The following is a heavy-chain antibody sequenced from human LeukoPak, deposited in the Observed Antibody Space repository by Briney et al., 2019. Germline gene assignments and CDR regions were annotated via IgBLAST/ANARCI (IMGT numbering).Heavy chain of an antibody. J-gene: IGHJ4*02. CDR2: IYSGGST. V-gene: IGHV3-66*01. Sequence: GGSLRLSCAASGFTVSSNYMSWVRQAPGKGLEWVSVIYSGGSTYYADSVKGRITISRDNSKNTLYLQMNSLRAEDTAVYYCARDPSYGSGSPYYFDYWGQGTLVTVSS. CDR3: ARDPSYGSGSPYYFDY. D-gene: IGHD3-10*01. CDR1: GFTVSSNY.